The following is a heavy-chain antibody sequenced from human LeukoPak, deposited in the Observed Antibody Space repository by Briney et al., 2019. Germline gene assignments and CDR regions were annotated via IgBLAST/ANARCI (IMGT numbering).Heavy chain of an antibody. CDR2: IKSDGSGI. CDR1: GFPFSNSW. J-gene: IGHJ6*04. CDR3: AGGNSMDV. D-gene: IGHD1/OR15-1a*01. V-gene: IGHV3-7*03. Sequence: GGSLRLTCAVSGFPFSNSWMYWVRQAPGKGLEGVANIKSDGSGISYVDTVKGRLIISRDNARNSLYLQMNSLRVEDTAVYFCAGGNSMDVWGKGTAVTVSS.